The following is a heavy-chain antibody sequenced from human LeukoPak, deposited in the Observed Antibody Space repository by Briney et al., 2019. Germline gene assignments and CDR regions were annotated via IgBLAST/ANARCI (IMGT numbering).Heavy chain of an antibody. J-gene: IGHJ5*02. CDR1: GFTFSSYA. CDR3: VKDSPRYDILTGYPIGGFDP. Sequence: GGSLRLSCAASGFTFSSYAMSWVRQSPGKGLEWVSAISGSGGNTYSADSVKGRCTISRDNSNNTLYLQMSSLRAEDTAVYYCVKDSPRYDILTGYPIGGFDPWGQGTLVTVSS. CDR2: ISGSGGNT. V-gene: IGHV3-23*01. D-gene: IGHD3-9*01.